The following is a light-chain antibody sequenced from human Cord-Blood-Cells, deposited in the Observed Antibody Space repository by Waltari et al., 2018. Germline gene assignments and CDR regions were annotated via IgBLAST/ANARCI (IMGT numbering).Light chain of an antibody. CDR1: SSGVGRYIL. V-gene: IGLV2-23*01. Sequence: QSALTHPASVSGYPGQSITLPCTGTSSGVGRYILVSWYQQHPGKAPKRMIYEGSKRPSGVSNRFSGSKSGNTASLTISGLQAEDEADYYCCSYAGSSTVVFGGGTKLTVL. J-gene: IGLJ2*01. CDR3: CSYAGSSTVV. CDR2: EGS.